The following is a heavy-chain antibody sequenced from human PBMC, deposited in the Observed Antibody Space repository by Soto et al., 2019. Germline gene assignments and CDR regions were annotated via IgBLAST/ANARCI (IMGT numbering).Heavy chain of an antibody. Sequence: ASETLSLTCTVSGGSIRSTTYYWGWIRQPPGKGLEWIGSMFYGGTTYYNPSLKSRVTISVDTTKNQFSLKLSSVTAAETAMYYCARMRSSTRRFDPWGQGTQVTVSS. CDR2: MFYGGTT. CDR3: ARMRSSTRRFDP. D-gene: IGHD2-2*01. J-gene: IGHJ5*02. V-gene: IGHV4-39*01. CDR1: GGSIRSTTYY.